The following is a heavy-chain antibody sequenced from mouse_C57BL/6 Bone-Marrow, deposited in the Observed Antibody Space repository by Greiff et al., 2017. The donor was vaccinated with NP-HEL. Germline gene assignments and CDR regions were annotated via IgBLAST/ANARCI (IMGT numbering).Heavy chain of an antibody. CDR3: ARDAH. V-gene: IGHV3-6*01. CDR2: ISYDGSN. J-gene: IGHJ3*01. Sequence: EVHLVESGPGLVKPSQSLSLTCSVTGYSITSGYYWNWIRQFPGNKLEWMGYISYDGSNNYNPSLKNRISITRDTSKNQFFLKLNSVTTEDTATYYCARDAHWGQGTLVTVSA. CDR1: GYSITSGYY.